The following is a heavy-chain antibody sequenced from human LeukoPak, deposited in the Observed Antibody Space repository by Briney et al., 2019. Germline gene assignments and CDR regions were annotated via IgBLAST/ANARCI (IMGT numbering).Heavy chain of an antibody. CDR3: ARAGLYSGSYFAS. CDR2: IIPILGIA. V-gene: IGHV1-69*02. D-gene: IGHD1-26*01. Sequence: SSVKVSYKASQVTFSSYTISWVRQAPGQGLEWMGRIIPILGIANYAQTFQGRVMSTAAKSTRTAYMALTSLPSQYTAVYYCARAGLYSGSYFASWSQGTLVTVSS. J-gene: IGHJ4*02. CDR1: QVTFSSYT.